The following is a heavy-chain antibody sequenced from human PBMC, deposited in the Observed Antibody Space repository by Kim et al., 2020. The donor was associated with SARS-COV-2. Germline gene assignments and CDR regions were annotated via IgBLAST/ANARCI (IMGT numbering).Heavy chain of an antibody. CDR2: IIPIFGTA. CDR3: ARGPYCGGDCYSSYYYYGMDV. V-gene: IGHV1-69*13. J-gene: IGHJ6*02. CDR1: GGTFSSYA. D-gene: IGHD2-21*01. Sequence: SVKVSCKASGGTFSSYAISWVRQAPGQGLEWMGGIIPIFGTANYAQKFQGRVTITADESTSTAYMELSSLRSEDTAVYYCARGPYCGGDCYSSYYYYGMDVWGQGTTVTVSS.